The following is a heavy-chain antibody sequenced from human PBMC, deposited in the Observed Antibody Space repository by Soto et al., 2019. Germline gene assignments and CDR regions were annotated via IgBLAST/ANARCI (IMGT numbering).Heavy chain of an antibody. CDR1: GFTFSTYA. CDR2: ISYDGSSK. D-gene: IGHD6-19*01. Sequence: QVQLVESGGGVVQPGRSLRLSCAASGFTFSTYAMHWVRQAPGKGLEWVAVISYDGSSKYYADSVKGRFTISRDNSKNTQYLQMNSLRPEDTAVYYCAKGFDRTGWLGNDYWGQGTLVTVSS. V-gene: IGHV3-30*18. CDR3: AKGFDRTGWLGNDY. J-gene: IGHJ4*02.